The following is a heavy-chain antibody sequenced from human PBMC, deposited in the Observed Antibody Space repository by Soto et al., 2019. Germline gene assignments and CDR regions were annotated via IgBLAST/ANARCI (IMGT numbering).Heavy chain of an antibody. J-gene: IGHJ4*02. V-gene: IGHV3-23*01. CDR3: AKVFVFTTREGFDY. Sequence: EVQLLESGGGLVQPGGSLRLSCAASGFTFSSYAMSWVRQAPGKGLEWVSAITGRGDSTYYADSVKGRFTVSRDNSKSTLYLQRNSLRAEDTAVYYCAKVFVFTTREGFDYWGLATLVTVSS. D-gene: IGHD3-3*01. CDR2: ITGRGDST. CDR1: GFTFSSYA.